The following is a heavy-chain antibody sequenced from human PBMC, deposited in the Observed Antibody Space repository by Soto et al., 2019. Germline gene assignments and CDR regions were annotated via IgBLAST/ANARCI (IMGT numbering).Heavy chain of an antibody. CDR2: INPSGGST. CDR3: ARGLHPGGSYEGAFDY. D-gene: IGHD1-26*01. V-gene: IGHV1-46*01. CDR1: GYTFTSYY. Sequence: QVQLVQSGAEVKKPGASVKVSCKASGYTFTSYYMHWVRQAPGQGLEWMGIINPSGGSTSYAQKFQGRVTMTRDTSTSTVYMELSSLRSEDTAVYYCARGLHPGGSYEGAFDYWGQGTLVTVSS. J-gene: IGHJ4*02.